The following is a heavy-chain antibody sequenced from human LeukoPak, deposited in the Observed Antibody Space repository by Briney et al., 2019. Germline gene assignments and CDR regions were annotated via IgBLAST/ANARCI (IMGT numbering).Heavy chain of an antibody. CDR3: ARHQSYGSGTYYAPFDY. CDR1: GGSVSSSSYY. V-gene: IGHV4-39*01. J-gene: IGHJ4*02. CDR2: IYYSWST. D-gene: IGHD3-10*01. Sequence: PSETLSLTCTVSGGSVSSSSYYWGWIREPPMKGLERIGSIYYSWSTEYNPSHKSRVTISVDTSRNQFSLKLSSVTAADTSVYYCARHQSYGSGTYYAPFDYWGQGILVTVSS.